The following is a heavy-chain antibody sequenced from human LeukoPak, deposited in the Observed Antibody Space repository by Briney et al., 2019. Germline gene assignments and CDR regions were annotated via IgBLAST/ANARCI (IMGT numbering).Heavy chain of an antibody. CDR3: AKTYTSRWYADY. V-gene: IGHV3-30*02. CDR2: IRHDGINK. Sequence: GGSLRLSRAASGFTFSLYGIHWARQAPGKGLECVALIRHDGINKDYADSVKGRFTISRDNSKNTLYLQMNSLRAEDTAIYYCAKTYTSRWYADYWGQGTLVTVSS. CDR1: GFTFSLYG. D-gene: IGHD6-13*01. J-gene: IGHJ4*02.